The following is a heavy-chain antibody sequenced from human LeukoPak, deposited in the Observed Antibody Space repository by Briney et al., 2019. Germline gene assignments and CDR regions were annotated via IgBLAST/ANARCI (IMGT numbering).Heavy chain of an antibody. V-gene: IGHV4-34*01. D-gene: IGHD2-2*02. Sequence: RPSETLSLTCAVYGGSFSGYYWSWIRQPPGKGLEWIGEINHSGSTNYNPSLKSRVTISVDTSKNQFSLKLSSVTAADTAVYYCARCGSSIVVVPAAINYYYYYGMDVWGQGTTVTVSS. CDR1: GGSFSGYY. CDR2: INHSGST. J-gene: IGHJ6*02. CDR3: ARCGSSIVVVPAAINYYYYYGMDV.